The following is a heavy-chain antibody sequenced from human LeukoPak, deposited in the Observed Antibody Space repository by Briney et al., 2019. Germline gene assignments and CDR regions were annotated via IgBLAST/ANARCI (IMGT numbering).Heavy chain of an antibody. CDR2: IYTSGST. CDR1: GGSINNYY. J-gene: IGHJ5*02. D-gene: IGHD4-23*01. CDR3: ARGVTTLVNWFDP. V-gene: IGHV4-4*07. Sequence: SETLSLTCTVSGGSINNYYWSWIRQPAGKGLEWIGRIYTSGSTNYNPSLMSRVTMSVDTSKNQFSLKLSSVTAADTAVYYCARGVTTLVNWFDPWGQGTLVTVSS.